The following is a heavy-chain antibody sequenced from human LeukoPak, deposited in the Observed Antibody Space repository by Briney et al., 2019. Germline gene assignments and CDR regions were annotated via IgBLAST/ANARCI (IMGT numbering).Heavy chain of an antibody. CDR2: IIPILGIA. Sequence: SVKVSCKASGGTFSRYTISLVRQAPGQGLEWMGRIIPILGIANYAQKFQGRVTITADKSTSTAYMELSSLRSEDTAVYYCASYQSSTNFDFWGQGTLVTVSS. CDR3: ASYQSSTNFDF. V-gene: IGHV1-69*02. D-gene: IGHD2-2*01. CDR1: GGTFSRYT. J-gene: IGHJ4*02.